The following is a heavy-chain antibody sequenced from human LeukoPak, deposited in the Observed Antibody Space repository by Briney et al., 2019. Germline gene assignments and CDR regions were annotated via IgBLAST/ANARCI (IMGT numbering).Heavy chain of an antibody. V-gene: IGHV4-30-2*01. Sequence: PSQTLSLTCTVSGDSISSGDYYYSWIRQPPGKGLEWIGYIYHSGSTYYNPSLKSRVTISLDRSKNQFSLKLSSVTAADTAVYYCARGRAMVRGGPGAFDIWGQGTMVTVSS. CDR3: ARGRAMVRGGPGAFDI. D-gene: IGHD3-10*01. CDR1: GDSISSGDYY. J-gene: IGHJ3*02. CDR2: IYHSGST.